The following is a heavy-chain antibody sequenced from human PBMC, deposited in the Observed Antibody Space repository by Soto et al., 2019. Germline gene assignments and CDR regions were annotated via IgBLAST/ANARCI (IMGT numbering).Heavy chain of an antibody. CDR2: ISAYNGNT. CDR1: GYTFTSYG. V-gene: IGHV1-18*01. J-gene: IGHJ5*02. Sequence: GASVKVSCKASGYTFTSYGISWVRQAPGQGLEWMGWISAYNGNTNYAQKLQGIVTMTTDTSTRTAYMELRSLRSDDTAVYYCARDFLTAFRIAAAGTPTHLFDPWGQGTLVTVSS. D-gene: IGHD6-13*01. CDR3: ARDFLTAFRIAAAGTPTHLFDP.